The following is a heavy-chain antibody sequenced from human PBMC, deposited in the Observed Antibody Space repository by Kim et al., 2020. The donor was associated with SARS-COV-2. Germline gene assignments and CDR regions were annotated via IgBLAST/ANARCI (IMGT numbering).Heavy chain of an antibody. CDR3: ARGGRRLWYFDL. J-gene: IGHJ2*01. CDR1: GGSFSGYY. V-gene: IGHV4-34*01. CDR2: INHSGST. D-gene: IGHD6-25*01. Sequence: SETLSLTCAVYGGSFSGYYWSWIRQPPGKGLEWIGEINHSGSTNYNPSLKSRVTISVDTSKNQFSLKLSSVTAADTAVYYCARGGRRLWYFDLWGRGTLVTVSS.